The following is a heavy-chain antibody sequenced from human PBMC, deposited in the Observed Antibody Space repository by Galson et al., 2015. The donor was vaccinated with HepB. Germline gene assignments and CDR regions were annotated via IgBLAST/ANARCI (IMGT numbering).Heavy chain of an antibody. CDR3: ARELAAAVPDAFDI. CDR2: ISYDGSNK. CDR1: GFTFSSYA. Sequence: SLRLSCAASGFTFSSYAMHWVRQAPGKGLEWVAVISYDGSNKYYADSVKGRFTISRDNSKNTLYLQMNSLRAEDTAVYYCARELAAAVPDAFDIWGQGTMVTASS. V-gene: IGHV3-30-3*01. J-gene: IGHJ3*02. D-gene: IGHD6-13*01.